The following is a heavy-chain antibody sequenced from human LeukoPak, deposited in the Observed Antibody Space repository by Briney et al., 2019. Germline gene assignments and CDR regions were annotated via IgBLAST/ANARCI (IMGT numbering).Heavy chain of an antibody. V-gene: IGHV4-39*01. CDR3: ARQLDTVGATTADY. Sequence: SETLSLTCTVSGDSISSSNYYWGWIRQPPGKGLDWIGTIYYSGSTYYNPSLESRVTISVDTSKNQFSLRLSSVTAADTAVYYCARQLDTVGATTADYWGQGTLVTVSS. CDR1: GDSISSSNYY. CDR2: IYYSGST. J-gene: IGHJ4*02. D-gene: IGHD1-26*01.